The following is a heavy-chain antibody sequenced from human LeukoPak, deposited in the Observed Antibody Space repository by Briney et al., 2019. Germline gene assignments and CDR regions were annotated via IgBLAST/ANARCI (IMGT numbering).Heavy chain of an antibody. J-gene: IGHJ3*02. Sequence: ASVKVSCKASGYTFTSYAMHWVRQAPGQRLEWMGWINVGNGNTKYSQEFQDRVTITRNTSISTAYMELSSLRSEDTAVYYCARATIKRRNAFDIWGQGTMVTVSS. V-gene: IGHV1-3*03. CDR3: ARATIKRRNAFDI. D-gene: IGHD5-24*01. CDR1: GYTFTSYA. CDR2: INVGNGNT.